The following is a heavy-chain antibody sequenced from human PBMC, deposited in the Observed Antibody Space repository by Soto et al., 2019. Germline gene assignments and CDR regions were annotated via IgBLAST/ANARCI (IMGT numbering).Heavy chain of an antibody. J-gene: IGHJ4*02. CDR1: GFTFSSYG. CDR3: AKDPRYYSSSPTGYFDY. CDR2: ISYDGSNK. V-gene: IGHV3-30*18. D-gene: IGHD6-6*01. Sequence: LRLSCAASGFTFSSYGMHWVRQAPGKGLEWVAAISYDGSNKYYADSVKGRFTISRDNSKNTLYLQMNSLRAEDTAVYYCAKDPRYYSSSPTGYFDYWGQGTLVTVSS.